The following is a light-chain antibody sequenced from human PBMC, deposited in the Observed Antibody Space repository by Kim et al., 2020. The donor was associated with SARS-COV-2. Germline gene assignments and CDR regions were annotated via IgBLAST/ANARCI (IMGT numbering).Light chain of an antibody. J-gene: IGKJ1*01. V-gene: IGKV1-39*01. CDR2: AAS. CDR1: QSVSSY. Sequence: ASVGDRATITCRASQSVSSYLKWYQQKPGKAPKLLIYAASSLQSGVPSRFSGSGSGTDFTLTISSLQPEDFATYYCQQSYSTLRTFGQGTKVDIK. CDR3: QQSYSTLRT.